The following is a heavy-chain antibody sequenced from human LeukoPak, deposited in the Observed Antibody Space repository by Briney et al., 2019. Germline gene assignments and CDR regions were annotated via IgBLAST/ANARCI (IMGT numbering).Heavy chain of an antibody. J-gene: IGHJ3*02. D-gene: IGHD5-24*01. CDR2: VNHSGRT. Sequence: PSETLSLTCAVSGGSFSDYYWSWIRQPPGKGLEWIGEVNHSGRTNYNPSLKSRVNMSMDTSKNHFSLKMNSVTAADTAVYYCARGGYNDAFDIWGQRTMVTVSS. CDR1: GGSFSDYY. CDR3: ARGGYNDAFDI. V-gene: IGHV4-34*01.